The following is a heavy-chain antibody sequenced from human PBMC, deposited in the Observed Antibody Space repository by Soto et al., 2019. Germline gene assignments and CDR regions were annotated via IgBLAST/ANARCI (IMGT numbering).Heavy chain of an antibody. CDR2: ISAYNGNT. J-gene: IGHJ1*01. D-gene: IGHD3-22*01. CDR3: ARGWGSSGPLPSGYFQH. Sequence: QVQLVQSGAEVKKPGASVKVSCKASGYTFTSYGISWVRQAPGQGLEWMGWISAYNGNTNYAQKLQGRVTMTTDTSASKAYMERRSLRSDDTAVYYCARGWGSSGPLPSGYFQHWGQGTLVTVSS. CDR1: GYTFTSYG. V-gene: IGHV1-18*01.